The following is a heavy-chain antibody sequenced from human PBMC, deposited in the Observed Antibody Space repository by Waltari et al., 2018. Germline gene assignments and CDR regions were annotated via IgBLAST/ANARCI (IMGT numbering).Heavy chain of an antibody. J-gene: IGHJ2*01. D-gene: IGHD3-10*01. CDR3: AKADFGNPYWFFDL. CDR1: GFMFSIYP. Sequence: EGQLLESGGGLVQTGGSIRLSCAASGFMFSIYPMTWVRQAPWKGLECVATITADGRSRNYADSVKGRFTISRDNSKNILDLQMNTLRAEDTAVYFCAKADFGNPYWFFDLWGRGTLLTVSS. V-gene: IGHV3-23*01. CDR2: ITADGRSR.